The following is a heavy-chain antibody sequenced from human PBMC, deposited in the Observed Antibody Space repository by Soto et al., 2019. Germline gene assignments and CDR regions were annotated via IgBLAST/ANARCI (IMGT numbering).Heavy chain of an antibody. J-gene: IGHJ3*02. Sequence: QLQLQESGPGLVRPSETLSLTCTVSGASIISSPYYWSWIRQPPGKGLEWMGNIHNDGSTYCNPPLTSRVTISADTSKKQFSLNLSSVTAADTAVYYCASRNNCGPGIRAFDIWGQGTMVTVSS. D-gene: IGHD3-10*01. CDR3: ASRNNCGPGIRAFDI. CDR1: GASIISSPYY. CDR2: IHNDGST. V-gene: IGHV4-39*01.